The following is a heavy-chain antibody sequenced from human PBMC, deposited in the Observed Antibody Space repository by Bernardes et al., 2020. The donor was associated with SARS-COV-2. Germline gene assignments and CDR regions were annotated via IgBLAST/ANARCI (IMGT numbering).Heavy chain of an antibody. CDR1: GFSVTNNY. CDR3: ARDYPDPAD. J-gene: IGHJ4*02. V-gene: IGHV3-66*01. CDR2: IYSNGNT. Sequence: VGSLRLSCAASGFSVTNNYMSWVRQAPGKGLEWFSVIYSNGNTYYADSVKGRFTTSRDSFKNTVSLQMNSLRAEDTAIYYCARDYPDPADWGQGTLVTVSS. D-gene: IGHD6-13*01.